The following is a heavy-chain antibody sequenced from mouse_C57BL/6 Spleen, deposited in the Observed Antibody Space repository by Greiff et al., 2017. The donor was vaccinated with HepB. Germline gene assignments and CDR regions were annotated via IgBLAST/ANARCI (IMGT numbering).Heavy chain of an antibody. CDR1: GFTFSDYG. CDR2: ISSGSSTI. J-gene: IGHJ2*01. Sequence: EVMLVESGGGLVKPGGSLKLSCAASGFTFSDYGMHWVRQAPEKGLEWVAYISSGSSTIYYADTVKGRFTISRDNAKTTLFLQMTSLRSEDTAMYYCARPTVVASFDYWGQGTTLTVSS. D-gene: IGHD1-1*01. V-gene: IGHV5-17*01. CDR3: ARPTVVASFDY.